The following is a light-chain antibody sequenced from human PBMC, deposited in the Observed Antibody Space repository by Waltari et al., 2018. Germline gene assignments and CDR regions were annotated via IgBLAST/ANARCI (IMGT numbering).Light chain of an antibody. V-gene: IGLV2-23*02. J-gene: IGLJ2*01. CDR3: CSYAVSSTLV. CDR2: DVT. Sequence: QSPLTQPASVSASPGQSITISCTGTSRDIGNDNLVTWYQQYSGKVPKLNIYDVTQRPSVVSDRFSGSKSGNTASLTISVLQDDDEAYYYCCSYAVSSTLVFGGGTKVTVL. CDR1: SRDIGNDNL.